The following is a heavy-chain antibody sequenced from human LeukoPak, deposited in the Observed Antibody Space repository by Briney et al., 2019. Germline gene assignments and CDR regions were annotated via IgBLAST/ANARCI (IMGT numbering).Heavy chain of an antibody. CDR1: GFTFSIYA. CDR2: ISSSGGST. J-gene: IGHJ4*02. Sequence: PGGSLRLSCAASGFTFSIYAMRCVRQAPGKGLEWVSAISSSGGSTYYADSVKGRFTISRDNSKNTLYLQMNSLRAEDTAVYYCAKAPRKDIAARPAVDYWGQGTLVTVSS. V-gene: IGHV3-23*01. CDR3: AKAPRKDIAARPAVDY. D-gene: IGHD6-6*01.